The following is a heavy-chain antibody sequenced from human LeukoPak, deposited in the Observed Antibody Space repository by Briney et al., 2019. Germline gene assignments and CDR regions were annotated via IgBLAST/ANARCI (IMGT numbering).Heavy chain of an antibody. D-gene: IGHD3-10*01. CDR3: ARGSVRGEFDP. CDR2: IYYTEST. CDR1: GGSISTYY. J-gene: IGHJ5*02. V-gene: IGHV4-59*01. Sequence: PSETLSLTCTLSGGSISTYYWSWVRQPPGKGLEWIGYIYYTESTDYNPSLKSRVTMSVDTSKNQFSLKLSSVTAADTAVYSCARGSVRGEFDPWGQGTLVTVSS.